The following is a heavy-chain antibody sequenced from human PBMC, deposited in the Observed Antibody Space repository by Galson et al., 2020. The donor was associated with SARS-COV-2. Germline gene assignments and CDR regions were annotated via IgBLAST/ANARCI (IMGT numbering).Heavy chain of an antibody. J-gene: IGHJ6*03. CDR1: GGSISSGGYY. CDR3: AGVCGPRITICGVVDYYDYMDV. V-gene: IGHV4-31*03. D-gene: IGHD3-3*01. Sequence: SQTLSLTCTVSGGSISSGGYYWSWIRQHPGKGLEWIGYIYYSGSTYYNPSLKSRVTISVDTSKNQFSLKLSSVTAADTAVYYCAGVCGPRITICGVVDYYDYMDVWGKGTTVTGSS. CDR2: IYYSGST.